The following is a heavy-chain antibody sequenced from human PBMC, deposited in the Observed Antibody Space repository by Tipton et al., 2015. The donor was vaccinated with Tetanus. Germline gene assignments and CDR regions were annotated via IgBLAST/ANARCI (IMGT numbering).Heavy chain of an antibody. CDR3: ARDRGILEWLRFSGNYYYYGMDV. D-gene: IGHD3-3*01. J-gene: IGHJ6*02. V-gene: IGHV4-59*01. CDR1: GGSISSYY. Sequence: TLSLTCTVSGGSISSYYWSWIRQPPGKGLEWIGYIYYSGSTNYNPSLKSRVTISVDTSKNQFSLKLSSVTAADTAVYYCARDRGILEWLRFSGNYYYYGMDVWGQGTTVTVSS. CDR2: IYYSGST.